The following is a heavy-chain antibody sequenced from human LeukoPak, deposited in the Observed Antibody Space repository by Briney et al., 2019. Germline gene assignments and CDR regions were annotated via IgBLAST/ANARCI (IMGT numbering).Heavy chain of an antibody. V-gene: IGHV3-7*01. CDR3: VRTRVVVTAYFDY. CDR2: IKDFGSEK. D-gene: IGHD2-21*02. Sequence: GGSLRLSCAASGFTFSNYWMSWVRQAPGEGLEWVANIKDFGSEKYYVDSVKGRFTTSRDNAKNSLYLQMNSLRAEDTALYYCVRTRVVVTAYFDYWGQGTLVTVSS. J-gene: IGHJ4*02. CDR1: GFTFSNYW.